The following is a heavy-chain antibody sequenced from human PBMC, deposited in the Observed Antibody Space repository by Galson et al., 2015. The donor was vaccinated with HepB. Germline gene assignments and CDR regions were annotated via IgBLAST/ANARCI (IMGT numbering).Heavy chain of an antibody. CDR2: IWCDGSNK. Sequence: SLRLSCAASGFTFSSYGMHWVRQAPGKGLEWVAVIWCDGSNKYYADSVKGRFTISRDNSKNTLYLQMNSLRAEDTAVYYCARDAVVVPALLNWFDPWGQGTLVTVSS. D-gene: IGHD2-2*01. CDR3: ARDAVVVPALLNWFDP. CDR1: GFTFSSYG. J-gene: IGHJ5*02. V-gene: IGHV3-33*01.